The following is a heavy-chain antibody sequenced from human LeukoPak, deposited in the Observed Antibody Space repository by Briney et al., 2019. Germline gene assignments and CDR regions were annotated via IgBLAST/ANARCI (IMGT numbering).Heavy chain of an antibody. V-gene: IGHV4-59*01. D-gene: IGHD6-19*01. J-gene: IGHJ6*03. Sequence: SETLSLTCTVSGGSITSYYWSWIRQPPGKGLEWIGYIYYSGSTNYNPSLKSRVTISLDTSKNQFSLKLNSVTAADTAVYYCARDRSGSSGLYYYYYMDVWGKGTTVTVSS. CDR2: IYYSGST. CDR1: GGSITSYY. CDR3: ARDRSGSSGLYYYYYMDV.